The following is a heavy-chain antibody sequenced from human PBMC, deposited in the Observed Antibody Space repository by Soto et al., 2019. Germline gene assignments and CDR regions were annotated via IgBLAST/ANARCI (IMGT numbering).Heavy chain of an antibody. D-gene: IGHD2-2*01. CDR1: GYTFTSYG. V-gene: IGHV1-18*01. CDR2: ISAYNGNT. Sequence: ASVKVSCKASGYTFTSYGISWVRQAPGQGLEWMGWISAYNGNTNYAQKLQGRVTMTTDTSTSTAYMELRSLRSDDTAVYYCARDLGYCRSTSCYLFDPWGQGPLVTVSS. CDR3: ARDLGYCRSTSCYLFDP. J-gene: IGHJ5*02.